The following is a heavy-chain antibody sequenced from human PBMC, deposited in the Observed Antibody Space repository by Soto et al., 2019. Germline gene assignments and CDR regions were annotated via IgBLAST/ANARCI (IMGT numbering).Heavy chain of an antibody. CDR3: EKDWKNYDFWSGDQVGRWFDP. J-gene: IGHJ5*02. D-gene: IGHD3-3*01. V-gene: IGHV3-23*01. CDR2: ISGSGGST. CDR1: GFTFSIYA. Sequence: GGSLRLSCAASGFTFSIYAMSWVRQAPGKGLEWVSAISGSGGSTYYADSVKGRFTISRDNSKNTLYLQMNSLRAEDTAVYYCEKDWKNYDFWSGDQVGRWFDPWGQGPLVTVXS.